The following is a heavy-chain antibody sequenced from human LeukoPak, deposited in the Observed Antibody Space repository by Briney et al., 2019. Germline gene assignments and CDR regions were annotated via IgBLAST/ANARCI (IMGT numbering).Heavy chain of an antibody. J-gene: IGHJ6*02. CDR1: GFTFSSYA. Sequence: GGSLRLSCAASGFTFSSYAMSWVRQAPGKGLEWVSVIYSGGSTYYADSVKGRFTISRDNSKNTLFLQKNSLRAEDTAVYYCARDLAGMDVWGQGTTVTVSS. CDR3: ARDLAGMDV. CDR2: IYSGGST. D-gene: IGHD3-3*02. V-gene: IGHV3-66*01.